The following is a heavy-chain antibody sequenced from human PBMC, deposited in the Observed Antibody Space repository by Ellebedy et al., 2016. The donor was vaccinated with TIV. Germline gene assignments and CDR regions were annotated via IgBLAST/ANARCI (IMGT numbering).Heavy chain of an antibody. CDR2: IYPGDSDT. V-gene: IGHV5-51*01. J-gene: IGHJ4*02. Sequence: GESLKISCKGSGDIFSTFWIGWVRQMPGKGLEWMGIIYPGDSDTRYSPSFQGQVTISADKSISTAYLQWSSLKASDTAMYYCARHSAVTTGFDYWGQGTLVTVSS. CDR1: GDIFSTFW. D-gene: IGHD4-17*01. CDR3: ARHSAVTTGFDY.